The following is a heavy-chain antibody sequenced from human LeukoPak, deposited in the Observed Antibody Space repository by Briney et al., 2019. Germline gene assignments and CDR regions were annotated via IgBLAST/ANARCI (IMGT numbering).Heavy chain of an antibody. Sequence: GGSLRLSCAASELHAMTWVRQGPRKGLDWVSAISRSGGSTYYADSVKGRFTISRDKSNNTLYLQMNSLRAEDTAIYYCATTLNVAVPGGDWGHGTLVTVSS. J-gene: IGHJ4*01. V-gene: IGHV3-23*01. CDR2: ISRSGGST. CDR3: ATTLNVAVPGGD. CDR1: ELHA. D-gene: IGHD2-2*01.